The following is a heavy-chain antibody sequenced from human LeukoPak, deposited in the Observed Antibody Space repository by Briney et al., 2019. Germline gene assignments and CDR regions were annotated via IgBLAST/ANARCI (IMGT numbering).Heavy chain of an antibody. V-gene: IGHV1-2*02. J-gene: IGHJ3*02. CDR3: ARVLRWNAYAFDAFDI. CDR1: GYTFTGYY. D-gene: IGHD1-1*01. Sequence: ASVKVSCKASGYTFTGYYMHWVRQAPGQGLEWMGWINPNSGGTNYAQKFQGRVTMTRDTSISTAYMELSRLRSDDTAVYYCARVLRWNAYAFDAFDIWGQGTMVTVSS. CDR2: INPNSGGT.